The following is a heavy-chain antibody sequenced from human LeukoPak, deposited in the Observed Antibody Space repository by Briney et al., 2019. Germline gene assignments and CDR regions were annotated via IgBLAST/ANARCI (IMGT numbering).Heavy chain of an antibody. J-gene: IGHJ5*02. CDR1: GYSISSGYQ. CDR2: IYHSGSA. V-gene: IGHV4-38-2*02. D-gene: IGHD2-2*01. CDR3: ARDPRWLTPDCTSTSCYENYFDP. Sequence: SETLSLTCAVSGYSISSGYQWAWIRQSPGKGLEWIGSIYHSGSAHYNPSLKRPVTISVEPSKTPFSLKMYSVTAADPAVYYCARDPRWLTPDCTSTSCYENYFDPWGQGTLVTVSS.